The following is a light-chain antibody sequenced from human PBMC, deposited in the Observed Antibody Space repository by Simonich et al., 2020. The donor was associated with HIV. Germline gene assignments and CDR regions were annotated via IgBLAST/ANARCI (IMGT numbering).Light chain of an antibody. CDR2: AAS. V-gene: IGKV1-39*01. Sequence: DIQMTQSPSTLSASVVNRVTITCRASQRISSCLAWYQQKPGKAPKLLIYAASSLQSEVPSRFSGSGSGTDFTLTISSLQPDDFATYYCQQSYSTLMYTFGQGTKLEIK. CDR3: QQSYSTLMYT. J-gene: IGKJ2*01. CDR1: QRISSC.